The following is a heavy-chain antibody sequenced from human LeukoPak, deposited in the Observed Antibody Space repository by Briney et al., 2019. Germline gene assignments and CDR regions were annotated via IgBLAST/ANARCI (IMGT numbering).Heavy chain of an antibody. V-gene: IGHV3-48*02. CDR2: ISSSGTI. Sequence: PGGSLRLSCAASGFTFSDYSMNWVRQAPGKGLEWVSYISSSGTIHYADSVKGRFTISRDNAKNSLYLQTNSLRDEDTAVYYCARDRVGRYFDWPGLTTGGQGTLVTVSS. CDR1: GFTFSDYS. CDR3: ARDRVGRYFDWPGLTT. D-gene: IGHD3-9*01. J-gene: IGHJ4*02.